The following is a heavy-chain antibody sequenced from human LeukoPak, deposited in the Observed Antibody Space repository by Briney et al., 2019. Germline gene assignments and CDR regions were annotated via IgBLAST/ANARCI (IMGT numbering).Heavy chain of an antibody. CDR2: ISGSGGST. V-gene: IGHV3-23*01. J-gene: IGHJ4*02. CDR1: GFTFSSYA. CDR3: ARTYYDYVWGSYRPTGNFDY. Sequence: PGGSLRLSCAASGFTFSSYAMSWVRQAPGKGLERVSAISGSGGSTYYADSVKGRFTISRDNSKNTLYLQMNSLRAEDTAVYYCARTYYDYVWGSYRPTGNFDYWGQGALVTVSS. D-gene: IGHD3-16*02.